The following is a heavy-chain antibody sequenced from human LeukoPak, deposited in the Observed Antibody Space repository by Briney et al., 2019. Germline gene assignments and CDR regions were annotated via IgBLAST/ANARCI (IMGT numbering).Heavy chain of an antibody. V-gene: IGHV3-23*01. CDR2: VSGSGGST. CDR1: GFNFSSYA. J-gene: IGHJ4*02. D-gene: IGHD5-12*01. Sequence: GGSLRLSCAASGFNFSSYAMSWLRQAPGKGLEWVSGVSGSGGSTYYADSVKGRFTISRDNSKNTLYLQMNSLRAEDTAVYYCAKDLDIVATITGNWGQGTLVTVSS. CDR3: AKDLDIVATITGN.